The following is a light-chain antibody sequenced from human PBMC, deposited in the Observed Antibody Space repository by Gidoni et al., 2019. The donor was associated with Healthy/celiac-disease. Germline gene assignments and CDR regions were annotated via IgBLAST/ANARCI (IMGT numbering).Light chain of an antibody. CDR3: AAWDDSLNGWV. V-gene: IGLV1-44*01. CDR2: SNN. Sequence: QSVLPQPPSASGTPGQRVTISCSGSSSNIGSNTVNWYQQLPVTAPKLLIYSNNQRPSGVPDRFSGSKSGTSASLAISGLQSEDEADYYCAAWDDSLNGWVFGGGTKLTVL. CDR1: SSNIGSNT. J-gene: IGLJ3*02.